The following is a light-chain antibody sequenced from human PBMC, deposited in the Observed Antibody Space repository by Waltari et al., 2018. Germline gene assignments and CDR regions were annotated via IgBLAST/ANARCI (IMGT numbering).Light chain of an antibody. CDR1: QGISSY. CDR2: AAS. J-gene: IGKJ3*01. Sequence: DIQLTQSPSHLSASVGDRVTITCRASQGISSYLAWYQQKPGKAPELLIYAASTLQSGVPSRFSGSGSGTDFTLTISSLQPDDFATYYCQQLNSYPLSFGPGTKVDVK. CDR3: QQLNSYPLS. V-gene: IGKV1-9*01.